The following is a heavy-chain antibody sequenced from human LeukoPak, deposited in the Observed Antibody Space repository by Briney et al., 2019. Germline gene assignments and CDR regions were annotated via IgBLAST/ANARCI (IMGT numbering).Heavy chain of an antibody. J-gene: IGHJ4*02. CDR2: MNEYSTTI. CDR3: ARGGVNPVDH. V-gene: IGHV3-74*01. D-gene: IGHD1-14*01. CDR1: GFPFNSFW. Sequence: PGGSLRLSCAASGFPFNSFWMHWVRQAPGKGLVWVSDMNEYSTTIGYADSVKGRFTISRDNARSILYLQMNKLRAEDTAMYFCARGGVNPVDHWGQGTLVTVSS.